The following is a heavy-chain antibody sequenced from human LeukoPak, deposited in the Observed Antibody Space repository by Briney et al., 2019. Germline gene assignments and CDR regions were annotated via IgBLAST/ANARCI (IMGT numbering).Heavy chain of an antibody. CDR2: IWFDGSNR. D-gene: IGHD6-19*01. CDR1: GFTFRNYG. CDR3: ARDRPSSSGFDY. J-gene: IGHJ4*02. V-gene: IGHV3-33*01. Sequence: GRSLRLSCEASGFTFRNYGMHWVRQAPGKGLDWVGVIWFDGSNRYYADSVKGRFTISRDNSKNTLYLQVNSVRAEDTAVYYCARDRPSSSGFDYWGQGTLVTVSS.